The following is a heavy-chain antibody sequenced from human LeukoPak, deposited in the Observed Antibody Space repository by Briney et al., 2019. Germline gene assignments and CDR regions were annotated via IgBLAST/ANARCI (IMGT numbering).Heavy chain of an antibody. J-gene: IGHJ4*02. Sequence: GGSLRLSCAASGFTFSSYSMNWVRQAPGKGLEWVSYISSGGSTIYYAGSVKGRFTVSRDNAKNSLYLQMNSLRAEDTAVYYCARDHMGYDYWGQGTLVTVSS. CDR2: ISSGGSTI. CDR3: ARDHMGYDY. V-gene: IGHV3-48*04. CDR1: GFTFSSYS. D-gene: IGHD1-26*01.